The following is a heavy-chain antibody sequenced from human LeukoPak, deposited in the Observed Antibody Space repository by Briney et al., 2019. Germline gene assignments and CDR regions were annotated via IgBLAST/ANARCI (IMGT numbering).Heavy chain of an antibody. CDR2: INPDGSQS. CDR1: GFTFRSHG. Sequence: GGSLRLSCAASGFTFRSHGMNWVRQAPGKGLEWVAGINPDGSQSYYIDAVKGRFTISRDNSKNTLYLQMNSLRAEDTAVYYCARRAVADFDYWGQGTLVTVSS. CDR3: ARRAVADFDY. V-gene: IGHV3-33*01. J-gene: IGHJ4*02. D-gene: IGHD6-19*01.